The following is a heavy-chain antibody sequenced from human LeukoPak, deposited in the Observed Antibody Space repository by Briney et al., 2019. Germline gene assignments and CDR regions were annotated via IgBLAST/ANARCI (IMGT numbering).Heavy chain of an antibody. Sequence: PGGSLRLSCAASGFTFSDYYMSWIRQAPGKGLEWVSYISSSGSNIYYADSVKGRFTISRDNAKNSLYLQMNSLKAEDMAVYYCARDRMGISHYYYMDVWGKGTTVTVSS. D-gene: IGHD7-27*01. V-gene: IGHV3-11*04. CDR3: ARDRMGISHYYYMDV. CDR2: ISSSGSNI. CDR1: GFTFSDYY. J-gene: IGHJ6*03.